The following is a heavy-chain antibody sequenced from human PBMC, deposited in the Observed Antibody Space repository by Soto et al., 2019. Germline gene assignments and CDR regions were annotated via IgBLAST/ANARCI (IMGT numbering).Heavy chain of an antibody. CDR3: ARHKHAYCSFYGMDV. Sequence: PGESLKISCKGSGYSFTTYWIAWVRQMPGKGLERVGGFHAGDPESRYSPSFQGQVTDSPDRTINTAYLRWSSLKASDDGRYYCARHKHAYCSFYGMDVWGQGTTVTVSS. V-gene: IGHV5-51*01. CDR2: FHAGDPES. D-gene: IGHD2-21*02. CDR1: GYSFTTYW. J-gene: IGHJ6*02.